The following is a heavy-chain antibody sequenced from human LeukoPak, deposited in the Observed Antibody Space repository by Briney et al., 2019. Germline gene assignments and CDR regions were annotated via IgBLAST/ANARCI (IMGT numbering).Heavy chain of an antibody. V-gene: IGHV3-11*01. J-gene: IGHJ3*02. Sequence: GGSLRLSCAASGFIFSDPYMSWIRQAPGKGLEWVSKIAGSGDNVFYADSVRGRFTISRDNANNSLYLQMNSLRPEDTGVYYFAREARLESPGRSSAFDIWGQGKRVVVFS. CDR3: AREARLESPGRSSAFDI. CDR2: IAGSGDNV. CDR1: GFIFSDPY. D-gene: IGHD6-25*01.